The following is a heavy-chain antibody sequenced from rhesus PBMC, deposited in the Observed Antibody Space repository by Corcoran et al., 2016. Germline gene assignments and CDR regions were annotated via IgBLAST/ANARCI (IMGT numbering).Heavy chain of an antibody. Sequence: QVQLQESGPGLVKPSETLSLTCAVSGGSISGYYYWSWIRQPPGKGLEWIGSIHGSGGSNYLNPSLKSRVTISIDTSKNQFSLKLSSVTAADTAVYYCASNSGSWNLGDAFDFWGQGLRVTVSS. D-gene: IGHD6-25*01. CDR2: IHGSGGSN. CDR1: GGSISGYYY. J-gene: IGHJ3*01. CDR3: ASNSGSWNLGDAFDF. V-gene: IGHV4S14*01.